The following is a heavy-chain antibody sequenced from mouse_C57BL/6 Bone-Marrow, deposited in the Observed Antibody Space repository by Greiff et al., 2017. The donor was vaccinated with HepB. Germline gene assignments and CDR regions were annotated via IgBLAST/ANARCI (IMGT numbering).Heavy chain of an antibody. Sequence: EVQLVESGGGLVQPGGSLSLSCAASGFTFTDYYMSWVRQPPGKALEWLGFIRNKANGYTTEYSAYVKGRFTISRDNSQSILYLQMNALRAEDSATYYCAISLYYYGSSAEFAYWGQGTLVTVSA. CDR2: IRNKANGYTT. CDR3: AISLYYYGSSAEFAY. CDR1: GFTFTDYY. J-gene: IGHJ3*01. D-gene: IGHD1-1*01. V-gene: IGHV7-3*01.